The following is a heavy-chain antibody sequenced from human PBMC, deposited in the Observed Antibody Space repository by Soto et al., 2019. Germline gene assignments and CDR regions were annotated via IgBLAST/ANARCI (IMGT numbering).Heavy chain of an antibody. D-gene: IGHD6-13*01. CDR2: ISAYNGNT. J-gene: IGHJ6*02. V-gene: IGHV1-18*01. CDR3: AKDMPSSRYPMSSNGMDV. CDR1: GYTFTSYG. Sequence: ASVKVSCKASGYTFTSYGISWVRQAPGQGLEWMGWISAYNGNTNYAQKLQGRVTMTTDTSTSTAYMELRSLRSDDTAVYYCAKDMPSSRYPMSSNGMDVWGQGTTVTVSS.